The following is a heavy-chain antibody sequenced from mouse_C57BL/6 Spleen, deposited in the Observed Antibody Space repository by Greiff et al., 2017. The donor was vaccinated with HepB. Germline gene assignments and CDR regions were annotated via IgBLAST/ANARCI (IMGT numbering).Heavy chain of an antibody. Sequence: EVKLQESGPGLVKPSQSLSLTCSVTGYSITSGYYWNWIRQFPGNKLEWMGYISYDGSNNYNPSLKNRISITRDTSKNQFFLKLNSVTTEDTATYYCARDNDYDYAYFDYWGQGTTLTVSS. CDR1: GYSITSGYY. CDR2: ISYDGSN. D-gene: IGHD2-4*01. J-gene: IGHJ2*01. CDR3: ARDNDYDYAYFDY. V-gene: IGHV3-6*01.